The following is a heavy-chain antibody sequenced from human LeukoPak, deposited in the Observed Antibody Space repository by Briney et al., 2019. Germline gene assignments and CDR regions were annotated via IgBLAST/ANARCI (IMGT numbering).Heavy chain of an antibody. Sequence: ASVKVSCKASGYTFTDYYIHWVRQAPGQGLEGMGWINPNSGGTNYAQKFQGRVTMTRDTSISTAYMVLSRLRSDDTAVYFCARTYNWNDAFDYWGQGTLVTVSS. V-gene: IGHV1-2*02. CDR2: INPNSGGT. CDR3: ARTYNWNDAFDY. J-gene: IGHJ4*02. D-gene: IGHD1-1*01. CDR1: GYTFTDYY.